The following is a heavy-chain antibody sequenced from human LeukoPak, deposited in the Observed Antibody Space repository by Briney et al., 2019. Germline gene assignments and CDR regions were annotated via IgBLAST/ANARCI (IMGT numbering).Heavy chain of an antibody. Sequence: ASVKVSCKASGYTFTMYYIHWVRQAPGQGLEGMGMINPSDGATTYAQRFQGRVTMTRDMSTTTVYMDLRSLRPEDTAVYYCTFLRLGMDVWGKGTTVTVSS. CDR1: GYTFTMYY. V-gene: IGHV1-46*01. J-gene: IGHJ6*03. CDR3: TFLRLGMDV. CDR2: INPSDGAT. D-gene: IGHD3-16*01.